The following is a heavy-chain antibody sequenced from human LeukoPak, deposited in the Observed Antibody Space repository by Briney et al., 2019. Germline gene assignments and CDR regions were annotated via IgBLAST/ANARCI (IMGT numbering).Heavy chain of an antibody. J-gene: IGHJ5*02. CDR3: AKECRRGVTPERFDP. CDR1: GFTFSSYG. V-gene: IGHV3-30*18. D-gene: IGHD2-15*01. CDR2: ISYDGSNK. Sequence: PGGSLRLSCAASGFTFSSYGMHWVRQAPSKGLEWVAVISYDGSNKYYADSVKGRFTNSRDNSKNTLYLQMNSLRAEDTAVYYCAKECRRGVTPERFDPWGQGTLVTVSS.